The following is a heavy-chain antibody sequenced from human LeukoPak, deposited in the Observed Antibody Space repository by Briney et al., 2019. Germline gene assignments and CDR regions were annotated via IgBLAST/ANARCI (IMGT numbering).Heavy chain of an antibody. CDR3: VKPANGLVSYFDY. CDR2: ISSNGGST. J-gene: IGHJ4*02. Sequence: PGGSLRLSCSASGFPFSSYAMHWVRQARGKGLEYVSAISSNGGSTYYADSVKGRFTISRDNSKNTLYLQISSLRAEDTAVYYCVKPANGLVSYFDYWGQGNLVTVSS. V-gene: IGHV3-64D*09. D-gene: IGHD3/OR15-3a*01. CDR1: GFPFSSYA.